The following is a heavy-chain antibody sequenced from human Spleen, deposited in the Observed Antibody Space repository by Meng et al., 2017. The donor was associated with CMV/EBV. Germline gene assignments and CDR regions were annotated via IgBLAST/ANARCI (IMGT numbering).Heavy chain of an antibody. J-gene: IGHJ6*02. V-gene: IGHV1-18*01. CDR3: ARVQSRAIFGVATPYYYYYGMDV. CDR2: ISTSKHKT. D-gene: IGHD3-3*01. CDR1: GYTFSNFG. Sequence: ASVKVSCKASGYTFSNFGISWVRQAPGQGLEWVGWISTSKHKTIYAQRFQGRVTMTTDTGMTAAYLEVRSLRSDDTAVYYCARVQSRAIFGVATPYYYYYGMDVWGQGTTVTVSS.